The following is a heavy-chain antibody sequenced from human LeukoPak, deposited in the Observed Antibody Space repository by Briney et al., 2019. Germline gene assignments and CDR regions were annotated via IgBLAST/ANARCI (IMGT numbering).Heavy chain of an antibody. D-gene: IGHD2-2*01. J-gene: IGHJ6*03. CDR3: ARVLVAAQQTTRDYYYYMDV. CDR2: IHYSGST. CDR1: GGSIRSSY. V-gene: IGHV4-59*01. Sequence: SETLSLTCTVSGGSIRSSYWSWIRQPPGKGLEWIGHIHYSGSTNYNPSPKSRVAISVDTSKNQFSLKLSSVTAADTAVYYCARVLVAAQQTTRDYYYYMDVWGKGTTVTVSS.